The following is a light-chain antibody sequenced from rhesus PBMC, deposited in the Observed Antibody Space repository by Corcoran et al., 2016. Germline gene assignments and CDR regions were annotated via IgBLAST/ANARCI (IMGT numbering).Light chain of an antibody. J-gene: IGKJ3*01. CDR2: KAS. CDR3: QHNYGSPFT. V-gene: IGKV1-74*01. CDR1: ENVNNY. Sequence: DIQMTQSPSSLSASVGDRVTITCRASENVNNYLNWYQQKPGKAPKLLIYKASTLQNGGPSRFSGSGSGTDYTFPISSLQSEDAATYYCQHNYGSPFTFGPGTKLDIK.